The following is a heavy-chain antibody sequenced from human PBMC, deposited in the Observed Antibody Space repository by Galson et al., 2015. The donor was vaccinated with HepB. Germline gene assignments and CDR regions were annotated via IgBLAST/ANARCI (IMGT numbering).Heavy chain of an antibody. V-gene: IGHV1-24*01. Sequence: SVKVSCKVSGYTLTELSMHWVRQAPGKGLEWMGGFDPEDGETIYAQKFQGRITMTEDTSTDTAYMELSSLRSEDTAVYYCATAHYDYVWGSYPRDYWGQGTLVTVSS. D-gene: IGHD3-16*02. CDR3: ATAHYDYVWGSYPRDY. J-gene: IGHJ4*02. CDR2: FDPEDGET. CDR1: GYTLTELS.